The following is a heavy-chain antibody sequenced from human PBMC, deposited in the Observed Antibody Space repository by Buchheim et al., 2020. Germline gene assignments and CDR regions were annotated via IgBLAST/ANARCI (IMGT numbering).Heavy chain of an antibody. Sequence: EVQLVESGGVVVQPGGSLRLSCAASGFTFDDYAMHWVRQAPGKGLEWVSLISWDGGSTYYADSVKGRFTVSRDNSKNSLYLRMHSLRAEDAAFYYCAKDRGARRGYFDSWGQGTL. CDR3: AKDRGARRGYFDS. D-gene: IGHD1-26*01. CDR1: GFTFDDYA. CDR2: ISWDGGST. V-gene: IGHV3-43D*03. J-gene: IGHJ4*02.